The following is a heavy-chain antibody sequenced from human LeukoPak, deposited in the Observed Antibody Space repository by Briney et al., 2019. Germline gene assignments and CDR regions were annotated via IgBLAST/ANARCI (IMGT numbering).Heavy chain of an antibody. CDR1: GFTVSSNY. CDR3: ARFSGWSNYFDY. CDR2: ISWDGGST. D-gene: IGHD6-19*01. V-gene: IGHV3-43D*03. J-gene: IGHJ4*02. Sequence: GGSLRLSCATSGFTVSSNYMTWVRQAPGKGLEWVSLISWDGGSTYYADSVKGRFTISRDNSKNSLYLQMNSLRAEDTALYYCARFSGWSNYFDYWGQGTLVTVSS.